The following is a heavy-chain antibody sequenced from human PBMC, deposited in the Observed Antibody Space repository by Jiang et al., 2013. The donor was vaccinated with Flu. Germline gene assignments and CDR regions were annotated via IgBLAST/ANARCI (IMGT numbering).Heavy chain of an antibody. D-gene: IGHD3-22*01. CDR2: IYYSGST. CDR1: GGSISSSSYY. V-gene: IGHV4-39*01. J-gene: IGHJ5*02. CDR3: ARHVPSGIRITMIGGWFDP. Sequence: GSGLVKPSETLSLTCTVSGGSISSSSYYWGWIRQPPGKGLEWIGSIYYSGSTYYNPSLKSRVTISVDTSKNQFSLKLSSVTAADTAVYYCARHVPSGIRITMIGGWFDPWGQGTLVTVSS.